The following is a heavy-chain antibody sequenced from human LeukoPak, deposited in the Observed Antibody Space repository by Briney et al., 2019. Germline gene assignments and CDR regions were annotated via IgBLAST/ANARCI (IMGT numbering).Heavy chain of an antibody. V-gene: IGHV3-53*01. CDR1: GFTVSSNY. CDR3: ARSLPYGTTWYGRSDF. J-gene: IGHJ4*02. D-gene: IGHD6-13*01. Sequence: GGSLRLSCAASGFTVSSNYMSWVRQAPGKGLEWVSVIYSGGSTYYADSVKGRFTISRDNAMNSLYLQMNSLRAEDTAIYYCARSLPYGTTWYGRSDFWGQGTLVTVSS. CDR2: IYSGGST.